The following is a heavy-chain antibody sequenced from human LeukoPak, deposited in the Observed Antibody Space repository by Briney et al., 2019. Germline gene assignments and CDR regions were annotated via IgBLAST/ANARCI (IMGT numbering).Heavy chain of an antibody. J-gene: IGHJ4*02. CDR1: GFTFDDYA. CDR3: AKAPAMVTVGFDY. CDR2: ISWNSGSI. V-gene: IGHV3-9*01. Sequence: SLRLSCAASGFTFDDYAMHWVRQAPGKGLELVSGISWNSGSIGYADSVKGRFTISRDNAKNSLYLQMNSLRAEDTALYYCAKAPAMVTVGFDYWGQGTLVTVSS. D-gene: IGHD5-18*01.